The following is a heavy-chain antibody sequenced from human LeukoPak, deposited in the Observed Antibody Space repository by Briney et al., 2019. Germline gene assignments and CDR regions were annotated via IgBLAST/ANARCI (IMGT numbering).Heavy chain of an antibody. D-gene: IGHD4-17*01. CDR3: ARASLGTTEFDY. V-gene: IGHV4-39*01. CDR1: GGSISSNNYY. J-gene: IGHJ4*02. Sequence: SETLSLTCTVSGGSISSNNYYWGWIRQPPGKALEWIGSIYYSGSTYYNPSLKSRVTISVDTSKNQLSLKLTSVTAADTAVYYCARASLGTTEFDYWGQGTLVTVSS. CDR2: IYYSGST.